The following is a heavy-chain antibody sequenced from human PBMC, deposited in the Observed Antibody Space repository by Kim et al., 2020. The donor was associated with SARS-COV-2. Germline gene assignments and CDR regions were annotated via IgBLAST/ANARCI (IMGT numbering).Heavy chain of an antibody. J-gene: IGHJ4*02. CDR3: ARADAESRLDY. V-gene: IGHV4-34*01. CDR2: INHSGST. Sequence: SETLSLTCAVYGGSFSGYYWSWIRQPPGKGLEWIGEINHSGSTNYNPSLKSRVTISVDTSKNQFSLKLSSVTAADTAVYYCARADAESRLDYWGQGTLVTVSS. CDR1: GGSFSGYY.